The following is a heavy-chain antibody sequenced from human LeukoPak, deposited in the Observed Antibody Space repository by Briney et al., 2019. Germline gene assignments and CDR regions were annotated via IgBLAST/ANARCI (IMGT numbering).Heavy chain of an antibody. Sequence: GESLQISCKGSGYSFTSYWIGWGRQLPGKGLEWMGIIYPGDSDTRYSPSFQGQVTISADKSISTAYLQWSSLKASDTAMYYCARQTTVTTRYWYFDLWSRGTLVTVSS. CDR3: ARQTTVTTRYWYFDL. J-gene: IGHJ2*01. CDR1: GYSFTSYW. V-gene: IGHV5-51*01. CDR2: IYPGDSDT. D-gene: IGHD4-17*01.